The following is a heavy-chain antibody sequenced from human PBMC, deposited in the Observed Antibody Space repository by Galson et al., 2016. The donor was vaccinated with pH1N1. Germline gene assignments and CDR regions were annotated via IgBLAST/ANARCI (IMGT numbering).Heavy chain of an antibody. J-gene: IGHJ4*02. CDR1: GDSVSRNSAA. CDR3: ARASLGDYVGNFEY. Sequence: CAISGDSVSRNSAAWNWIRQSPSRGLEWLGRTYYRSQWYNDYAVSVKGRITINPDTFKNQFSLQLNSVTPEDTAVYYCARASLGDYVGNFEYWGQGTLVTVSS. CDR2: TYYRSQWYN. D-gene: IGHD4-17*01. V-gene: IGHV6-1*01.